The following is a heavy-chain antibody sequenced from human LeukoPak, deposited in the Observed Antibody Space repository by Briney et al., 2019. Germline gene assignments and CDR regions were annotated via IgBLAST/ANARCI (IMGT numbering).Heavy chain of an antibody. Sequence: PGGSLRLSCAASTVTSRNSWMHWVRQAPGKGLVWVSRITIVGSSTAYADFVKGRFTISRDSAKNTLYLQMNSLRAEDTAVYYCTRDRFYAMDAWGQGTTVTV. CDR2: ITIVGSST. CDR3: TRDRFYAMDA. CDR1: TVTSRNSW. V-gene: IGHV3-74*03. J-gene: IGHJ6*02.